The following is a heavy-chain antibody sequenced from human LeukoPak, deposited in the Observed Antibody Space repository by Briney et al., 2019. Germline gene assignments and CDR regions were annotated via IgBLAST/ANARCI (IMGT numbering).Heavy chain of an antibody. D-gene: IGHD3-22*01. CDR3: ARDLSDYYDSSAGTDY. J-gene: IGHJ4*02. Sequence: GRSLRLSCAASGFTFSCYAMHSVRQAPGKGLEWVAVISYDGSNKYYADSVKGRFTISRDNSKNTLYLQMNSLRAEDTAVYYCARDLSDYYDSSAGTDYWGQGTLVTVSS. CDR2: ISYDGSNK. CDR1: GFTFSCYA. V-gene: IGHV3-30-3*01.